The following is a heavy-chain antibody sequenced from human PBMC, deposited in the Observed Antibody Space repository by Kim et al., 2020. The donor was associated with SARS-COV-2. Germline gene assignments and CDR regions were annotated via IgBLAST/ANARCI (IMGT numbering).Heavy chain of an antibody. CDR3: VGDRGWIDR. V-gene: IGHV3-7*01. D-gene: IGHD3-16*01. J-gene: IGHJ5*02. CDR1: GFTISAYW. CDR2: ISQDGSQK. Sequence: GGSLRLSCAASGFTISAYWMRWLRQAPGKGLESVATISQDGSQKYYVNSVRGRFTISRDNDNAKNSVDLQMNSLRPEDTAVYYCVGDRGWIDRWGQRPRV.